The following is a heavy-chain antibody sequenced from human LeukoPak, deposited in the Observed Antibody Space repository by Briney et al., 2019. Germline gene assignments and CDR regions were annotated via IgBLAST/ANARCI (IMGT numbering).Heavy chain of an antibody. V-gene: IGHV1-18*01. D-gene: IGHD4-11*01. CDR1: GYTFTSYG. CDR3: ARCPSSKYICYHMDV. Sequence: ASVKVSFRASGYTFTSYGISWVPQAPGQGLEGMGWICAYNGNTNYAQKLQGRVTITTDTSTSTDYMELRSMRSDDTAVSYCARCPSSKYICYHMDVWGKGTRVTVSS. J-gene: IGHJ6*03. CDR2: ICAYNGNT.